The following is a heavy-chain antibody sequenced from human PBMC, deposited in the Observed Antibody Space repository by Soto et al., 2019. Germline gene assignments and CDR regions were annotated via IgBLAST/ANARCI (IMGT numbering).Heavy chain of an antibody. D-gene: IGHD2-2*01. CDR1: GFTFSSYA. V-gene: IGHV3-23*01. CDR2: ISGSGGST. J-gene: IGHJ4*02. Sequence: EVQLLESGGGLVQPGGSLRLSCAASGFTFSSYAMSWVRQAPGKGLEWVSAISGSGGSTYYADSVKGRFTISRDNSKNTPYLQMKSLRAGDTAVYYCARVSLAWAAALKTWDYPNDFFDYWGQGTLVTVS. CDR3: ARVSLAWAAALKTWDYPNDFFDY.